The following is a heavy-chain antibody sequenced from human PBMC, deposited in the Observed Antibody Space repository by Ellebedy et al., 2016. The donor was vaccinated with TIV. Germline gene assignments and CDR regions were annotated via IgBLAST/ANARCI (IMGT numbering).Heavy chain of an antibody. J-gene: IGHJ6*02. V-gene: IGHV3-30-3*01. D-gene: IGHD3-3*01. Sequence: GESLKISCAASGFTFSSYAMHWVRQAPGKGLEWVAVISYDGTNQYYADSVKGRFTISRDNSKHTLDLQMNSLRAEDTALYSCARQPSLYYDFWSGYYQGMDVWGQGTTVTVSS. CDR1: GFTFSSYA. CDR3: ARQPSLYYDFWSGYYQGMDV. CDR2: ISYDGTNQ.